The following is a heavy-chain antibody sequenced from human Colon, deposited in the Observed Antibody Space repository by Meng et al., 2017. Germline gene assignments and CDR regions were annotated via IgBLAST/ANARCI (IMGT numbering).Heavy chain of an antibody. Sequence: VPLGRSGPGLVNPSQPLPLTLAISGDSVSSNSAAWTWIRQSPSRGLEWLGRTYYRSKWYNDYAVSVKSRITINPDTSKNQFSLQLNSVTPEDTAVYYCARDQRLTSNWGLGWSIDYWGQGTLVTVSS. CDR2: TYYRSKWYN. J-gene: IGHJ4*02. V-gene: IGHV6-1*02. CDR3: ARDQRLTSNWGLGWSIDY. CDR1: GDSVSSNSAA. D-gene: IGHD7-27*01.